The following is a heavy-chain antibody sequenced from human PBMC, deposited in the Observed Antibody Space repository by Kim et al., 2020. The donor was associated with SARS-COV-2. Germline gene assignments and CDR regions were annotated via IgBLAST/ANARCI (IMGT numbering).Heavy chain of an antibody. V-gene: IGHV3-74*01. CDR2: INPDATYT. CDR3: ARDVTGPSDY. J-gene: IGHJ4*02. Sequence: LSLTCAASGFTVSPYWIHWVRQTPGKGLVWLSRINPDATYTAYADSVTGRFTISRDNSKNTVFLQMNSLRVDDTAVYYCARDVTGPSDYWGQGTLVT. CDR1: GFTVSPYW. D-gene: IGHD4-4*01.